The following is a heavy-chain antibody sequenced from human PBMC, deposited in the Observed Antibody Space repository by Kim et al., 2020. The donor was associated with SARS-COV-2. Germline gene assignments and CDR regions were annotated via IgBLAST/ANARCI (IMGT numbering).Heavy chain of an antibody. V-gene: IGHV1-69*13. CDR2: IIPIFGTA. J-gene: IGHJ3*02. D-gene: IGHD1-26*01. CDR3: ARDRVGATSYAFDI. Sequence: SVKVSCKASGGTFSSYAISWVRQAPGQGLEWMGGIIPIFGTANYAQKFQGRVTITADESTSTAYMELSSLRSEDTAVYYCARDRVGATSYAFDIWGQGTMVTVSS. CDR1: GGTFSSYA.